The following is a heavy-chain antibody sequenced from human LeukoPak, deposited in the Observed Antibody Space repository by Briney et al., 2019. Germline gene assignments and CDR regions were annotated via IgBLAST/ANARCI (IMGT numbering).Heavy chain of an antibody. CDR2: IYHSGST. V-gene: IGHV4-59*11. CDR3: ARDRNYGDYGSYYFDH. D-gene: IGHD4-17*01. Sequence: SETLSLTCTVSGGSISSHYWSWIRQPPGKGLEWIGDIYHSGSTYYNPSLESRVTISIDRSKNQFSLKLRSVTAADTAVYYCARDRNYGDYGSYYFDHWGQGILVTVSS. CDR1: GGSISSHY. J-gene: IGHJ4*02.